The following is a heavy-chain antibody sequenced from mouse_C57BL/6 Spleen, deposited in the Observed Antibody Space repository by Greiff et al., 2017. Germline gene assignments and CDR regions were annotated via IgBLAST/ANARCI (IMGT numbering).Heavy chain of an antibody. V-gene: IGHV1-15*01. Sequence: VQRVESGAELVRPGASVTLSCKASGYTFTDYEMHWVKQTPVHGLEWIGAIDPETGGTAYNQKFKGKAILTADKSSSTAYMELRSLTSEDSAVYYCTRRVLFTTVVATNFDYWGQGTTLTVSS. D-gene: IGHD1-1*01. CDR3: TRRVLFTTVVATNFDY. CDR1: GYTFTDYE. J-gene: IGHJ2*01. CDR2: IDPETGGT.